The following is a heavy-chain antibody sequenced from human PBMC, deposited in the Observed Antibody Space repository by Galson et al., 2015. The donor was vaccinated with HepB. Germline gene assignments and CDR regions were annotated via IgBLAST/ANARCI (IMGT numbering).Heavy chain of an antibody. CDR3: TRQVPFYYMDV. CDR2: IRSKPNNYAT. V-gene: IGHV3-73*01. J-gene: IGHJ6*03. Sequence: SLRLSCAASGFTLSGSTTHWVRQASGRGLEWVGLIRSKPNNYATGYAASVKGRFIISRDESKNAAYLQMNSLKTEDTAVYYCTRQVPFYYMDVWGKGTTVTVSS. CDR1: GFTLSGST.